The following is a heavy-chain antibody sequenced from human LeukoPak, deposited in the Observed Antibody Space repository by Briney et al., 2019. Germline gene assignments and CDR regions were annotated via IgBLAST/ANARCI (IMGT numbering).Heavy chain of an antibody. V-gene: IGHV3-53*01. J-gene: IGHJ4*02. Sequence: PGGSLRLSCAASGITVSDNYMSWARQTPGKGLEWVSTLYPAGDTYFADSVRGRFTISRDISKNTVYLQMGSLRAEDTAVYFCARVHFPYGDFDYWGQGALVTVSS. CDR1: GITVSDNY. CDR3: ARVHFPYGDFDY. D-gene: IGHD4-17*01. CDR2: LYPAGDT.